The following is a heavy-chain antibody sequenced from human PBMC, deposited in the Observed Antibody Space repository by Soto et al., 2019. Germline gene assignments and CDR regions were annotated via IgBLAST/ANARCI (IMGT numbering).Heavy chain of an antibody. J-gene: IGHJ4*02. CDR2: ISSNGGAT. CDR1: GSTFSTYA. D-gene: IGHD1-26*01. CDR3: TGGVGALRVFYFDQ. V-gene: IGHV3-23*01. Sequence: EVQLLESGGGLVQPGGSLRLSCAASGSTFSTYAMNWVRQAPGKGLEWVSAISSNGGATYYADSVRGRFTISRANSKTTLYLRMISLGAEDTAVYYGTGGVGALRVFYFDQWGQGTLFAVSS.